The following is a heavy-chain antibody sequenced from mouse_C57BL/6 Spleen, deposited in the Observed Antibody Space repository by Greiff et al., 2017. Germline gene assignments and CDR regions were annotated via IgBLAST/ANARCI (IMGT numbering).Heavy chain of an antibody. D-gene: IGHD2-4*01. J-gene: IGHJ3*01. Sequence: EVMLVESGGGLVKPGGSLKLSCAASGFTFSSYAMSWVRQTPEKRLEWVATISDGGSYTYYPDNVKGRFTISRDNAKNNLYLQMSHLKSEDTAMYYCASHYDYGTWFAYWGQGTLVTVSA. V-gene: IGHV5-4*03. CDR1: GFTFSSYA. CDR2: ISDGGSYT. CDR3: ASHYDYGTWFAY.